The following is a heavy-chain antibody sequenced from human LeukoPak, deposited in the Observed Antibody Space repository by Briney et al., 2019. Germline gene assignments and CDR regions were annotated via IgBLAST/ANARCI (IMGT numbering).Heavy chain of an antibody. CDR3: TRHPFGELLD. D-gene: IGHD3-10*01. V-gene: IGHV4-38-2*01. J-gene: IGHJ4*02. CDR1: GYSISSGYY. Sequence: PSETLSLTCAVSGYSISSGYYWGWIRQSPGKGLEWIGSIYQSGNTYYNPSLKSRVTLSVDKSKNQFSLKLSSVTAADTAVYYCTRHPFGELLDWGQGTLVTVSS. CDR2: IYQSGNT.